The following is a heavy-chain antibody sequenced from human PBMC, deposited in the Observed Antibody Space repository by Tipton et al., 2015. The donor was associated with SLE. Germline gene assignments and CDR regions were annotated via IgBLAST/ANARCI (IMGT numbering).Heavy chain of an antibody. V-gene: IGHV3-9*01. CDR2: ISWNSGSI. CDR3: AKGSDYGDYGRYFDY. Sequence: SLRLSCAASGFTVNTYSISWVRQAPGKGLEWVSGISWNSGSIDYADSVEGRFTISRDNAKNSLYLQINSLRAEDTALYYCAKGSDYGDYGRYFDYWGQGTLVTVSS. CDR1: GFTVNTYS. J-gene: IGHJ4*02. D-gene: IGHD4-17*01.